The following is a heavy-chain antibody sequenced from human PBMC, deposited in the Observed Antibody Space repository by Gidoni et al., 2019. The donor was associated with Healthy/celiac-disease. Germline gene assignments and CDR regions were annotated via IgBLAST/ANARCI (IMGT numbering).Heavy chain of an antibody. CDR2: ISGSGGST. J-gene: IGHJ4*02. D-gene: IGHD5-18*01. Sequence: EVQLLESGGGLVQPGGSLRLSCAASGFTFSSYAMSWVRQAPGKGLEWVSAISGSGGSTYYADSVKGRFTISRDNSKSTLYLQMNSLRAEDTAVYYCANVASGYSYGYSHWGQGTLVTVSS. V-gene: IGHV3-23*01. CDR3: ANVASGYSYGYSH. CDR1: GFTFSSYA.